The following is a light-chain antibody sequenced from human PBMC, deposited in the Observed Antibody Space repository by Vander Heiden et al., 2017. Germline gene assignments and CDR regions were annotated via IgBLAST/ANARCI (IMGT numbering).Light chain of an antibody. CDR2: DAS. CDR1: QSVSSY. V-gene: IGKV3-11*01. CDR3: QQPSNWLPLT. J-gene: IGKJ4*01. Sequence: EIVLTQSPATLSLSPGERATLSCRASQSVSSYLAWYQQKPGQAPRLLIYDASNRATGIPARFSGSGSGTDFTLTISSREPEDFAVYYCQQPSNWLPLTFGGGTKVEIK.